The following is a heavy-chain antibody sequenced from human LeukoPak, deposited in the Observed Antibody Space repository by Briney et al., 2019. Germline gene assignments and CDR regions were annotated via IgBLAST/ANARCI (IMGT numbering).Heavy chain of an antibody. Sequence: SETLSLTCTVSGGSISSYYWSWIRQPAGKGLEWIGRIYTSGSTNYNPSLKSRVTISVDTSKNQLSLNVNSVTAADTAVYYCATGMATGGGGDDAFDIWGQGTMVTVSS. CDR3: ATGMATGGGGDDAFDI. V-gene: IGHV4-4*07. CDR2: IYTSGST. D-gene: IGHD5-24*01. CDR1: GGSISSYY. J-gene: IGHJ3*02.